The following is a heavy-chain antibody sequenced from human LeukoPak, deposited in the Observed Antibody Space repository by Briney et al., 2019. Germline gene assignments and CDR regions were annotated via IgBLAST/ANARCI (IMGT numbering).Heavy chain of an antibody. J-gene: IGHJ4*02. V-gene: IGHV3-23*01. Sequence: GGSLRLSCAASGFTFSSYAMSWVRQAPGKGLEWVSAISGIGGSTYYADSVKGRFTISRDNSKNTLYLQMNSLRAEDTAVYYCASPYYYGSGSYSYTDYWGQGTLVTVSS. CDR3: ASPYYYGSGSYSYTDY. CDR2: ISGIGGST. D-gene: IGHD3-10*01. CDR1: GFTFSSYA.